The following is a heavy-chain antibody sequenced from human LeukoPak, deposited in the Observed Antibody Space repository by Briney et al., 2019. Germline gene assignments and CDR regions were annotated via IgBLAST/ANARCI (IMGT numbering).Heavy chain of an antibody. CDR2: ISGSGGST. V-gene: IGHV3-23*01. J-gene: IGHJ4*02. D-gene: IGHD5-18*01. CDR3: ASIAMVNIDY. Sequence: GGSLRLSCAASGFTFSSYAMSRVRQAPGKGLEWASAISGSGGSTYYADSVKGRFTISRDNSKNTLYLQMNSLRAEDTAVYYCASIAMVNIDYWGQGTLVTVSS. CDR1: GFTFSSYA.